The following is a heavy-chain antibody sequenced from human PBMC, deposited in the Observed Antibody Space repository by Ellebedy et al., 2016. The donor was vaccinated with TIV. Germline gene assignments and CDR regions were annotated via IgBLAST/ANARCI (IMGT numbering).Heavy chain of an antibody. Sequence: AASVKVSCKVSGNNLSELSIHWVRQAPGKGLEWMGGFAPEDGERIYAQKFQGRVTMTEDIATDTSYMELSSLRSEDTAVYYCATIVYYYDGSGYYYWFDPWGQGTLVTVSS. CDR2: FAPEDGER. CDR3: ATIVYYYDGSGYYYWFDP. D-gene: IGHD3-22*01. V-gene: IGHV1-24*01. J-gene: IGHJ5*02. CDR1: GNNLSELS.